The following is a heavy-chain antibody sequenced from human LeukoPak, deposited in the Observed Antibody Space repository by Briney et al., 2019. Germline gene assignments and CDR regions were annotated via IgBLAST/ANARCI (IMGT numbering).Heavy chain of an antibody. D-gene: IGHD4-11*01. CDR1: GGSINGYY. V-gene: IGHV4-59*01. CDR2: IYYSGST. Sequence: SETLSLTCTVSGGSINGYYWSLIRQPPGKGLEWIGYIYYSGSTNYNPSLKSRVTISIDTSKNQFSLKLTSVTAADTAVYYCARGEALYSNYGFDYWDQGTLVTVSS. J-gene: IGHJ4*02. CDR3: ARGEALYSNYGFDY.